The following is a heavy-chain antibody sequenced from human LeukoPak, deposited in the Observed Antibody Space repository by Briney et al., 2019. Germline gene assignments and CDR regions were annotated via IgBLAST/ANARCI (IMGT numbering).Heavy chain of an antibody. CDR1: GYSISSGYY. V-gene: IGHV4-38-2*02. CDR2: IYHSGST. CDR3: ARDLVGNVDY. D-gene: IGHD1-26*01. Sequence: SETLSLTCTVFGYSISSGYYWGWIRQPPGKGLEWIGSIYHSGSTYYNPSLKSRVTISVDTSKNQFSLKLSSVTAADTAVYYCARDLVGNVDYWGQGTLVTVSS. J-gene: IGHJ4*02.